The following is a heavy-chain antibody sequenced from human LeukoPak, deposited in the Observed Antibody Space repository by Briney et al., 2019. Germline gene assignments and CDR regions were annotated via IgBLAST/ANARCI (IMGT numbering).Heavy chain of an antibody. CDR3: ASRDYGDYGLDY. V-gene: IGHV1-46*01. CDR1: GYTFTSYY. CDR2: INPSGGST. Sequence: ASVKVSCKASGYTFTSYYMHWVRQTPVQGLEWMGIINPSGGSTSYAQKFQGRVTMTRDTSTSTVYMELSSLRSEDTAVYYCASRDYGDYGLDYWGQGTLVTVSS. J-gene: IGHJ4*02. D-gene: IGHD4-17*01.